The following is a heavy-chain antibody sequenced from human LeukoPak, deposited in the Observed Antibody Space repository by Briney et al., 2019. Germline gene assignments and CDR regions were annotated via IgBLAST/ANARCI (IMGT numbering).Heavy chain of an antibody. CDR3: ARVDSGSPEDY. D-gene: IGHD1-26*01. CDR1: GFTFSSYG. CDR2: ISYDGSNK. J-gene: IGHJ4*02. V-gene: IGHV3-30*03. Sequence: PGRSLRLSCAASGFTFSSYGMHWVRQAPGKGLEWVAVISYDGSNKYYADSVKGRFTISRDNSKNTLYLQMNSLRAEDTAVYYCARVDSGSPEDYWGQGTLVTVSS.